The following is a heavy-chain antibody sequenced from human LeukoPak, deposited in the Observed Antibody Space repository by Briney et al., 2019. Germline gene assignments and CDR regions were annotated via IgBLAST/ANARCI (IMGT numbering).Heavy chain of an antibody. J-gene: IGHJ5*02. CDR1: GYTFTGYY. V-gene: IGHV1-2*02. CDR2: INPNSGGT. Sequence: ASVKVSCKASGYTFTGYYMHWVRQAPGQGLEWMGWINPNSGGTNYAQKFQGRVTMTRDTSISTAYMELSRLRSDDTAVYYCARSTKWAKGTGGIRFGEFLNWFDPWGQGTLVTVSS. D-gene: IGHD3-10*01. CDR3: ARSTKWAKGTGGIRFGEFLNWFDP.